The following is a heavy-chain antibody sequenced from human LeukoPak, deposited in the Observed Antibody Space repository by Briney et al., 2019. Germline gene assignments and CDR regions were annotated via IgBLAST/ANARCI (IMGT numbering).Heavy chain of an antibody. D-gene: IGHD3-10*01. CDR2: IYYSGTT. J-gene: IGHJ5*02. CDR3: ARVRLGFGDFKNRFDP. Sequence: SETLSLTCTVSGGLISISTYYWGWIRQPPGKGLEWIGSIYYSGTTHYNPSLKSRVTLSLDTSKNQFSLKVTSVTAADTAVYYCARVRLGFGDFKNRFDPWGQGTMVIVSS. V-gene: IGHV4-39*07. CDR1: GGLISISTYY.